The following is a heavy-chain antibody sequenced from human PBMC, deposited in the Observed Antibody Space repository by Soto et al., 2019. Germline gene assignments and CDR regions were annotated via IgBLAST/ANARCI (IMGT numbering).Heavy chain of an antibody. D-gene: IGHD3-16*01. V-gene: IGHV3-23*01. J-gene: IGHJ4*02. CDR3: AKDRQVDGIWAFDY. CDR2: IIGADIRT. Sequence: EVQLLESGGHLVQPGGSLRLSCAASGFTFSTYTMNWVRQAPGKGLEWVSGIIGADIRTFYADSVKGRFTISRDNSKNMLFLQMNSLRADDTAVYYCAKDRQVDGIWAFDYWGQGTGVSVSS. CDR1: GFTFSTYT.